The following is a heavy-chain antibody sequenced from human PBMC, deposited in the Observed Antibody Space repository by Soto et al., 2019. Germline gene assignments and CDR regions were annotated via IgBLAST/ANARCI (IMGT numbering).Heavy chain of an antibody. D-gene: IGHD6-19*01. CDR1: GFTFSSYS. CDR3: ARTLGHISGRYELNWFHP. J-gene: IGHJ5*02. CDR2: ISSSSSTI. Sequence: ELQLVESGGGLVQPGGSLRLSCAASGFTFSSYSMNWVRQAPGKGLEWVSYISSSSSTIYYADSVKGRFTISSDNAKNSLHLQMNSLRDEDTAVYYCARTLGHISGRYELNWFHPWGQVILVTVSS. V-gene: IGHV3-48*02.